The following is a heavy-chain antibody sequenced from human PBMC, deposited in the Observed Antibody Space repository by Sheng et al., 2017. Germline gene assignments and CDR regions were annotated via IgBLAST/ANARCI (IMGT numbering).Heavy chain of an antibody. CDR2: INSDGSST. CDR3: ARNPVKQLPVEYYYYYYMDV. D-gene: IGHD1-1*01. Sequence: EVQLVESGGGLVQPGGSLRLSCAASGFTFSSYWMHWVRQAPGKGLVWVSRINSDGSSTSYADSVKGRFTISRDNAKNTLYLQMNSLRAEDTAVYYCARNPVKQLPVEYYYYYYMDVWGKGTTVTVSS. V-gene: IGHV3-74*01. J-gene: IGHJ6*03. CDR1: GFTFSSYW.